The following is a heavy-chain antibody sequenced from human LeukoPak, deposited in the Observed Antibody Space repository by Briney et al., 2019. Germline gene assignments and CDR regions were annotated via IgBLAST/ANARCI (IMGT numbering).Heavy chain of an antibody. D-gene: IGHD6-19*01. CDR3: TSGSGWYSPDY. V-gene: IGHV3-73*01. Sequence: GGSLKLSCAASGFTFSGSVMHWVRQASGKGLEWVGRITSKPNSYATVYAASVKGRFAISSDESKNTAYLQMNSLKTEDTAVYYCTSGSGWYSPDYWGQGTLVTVSS. CDR2: ITSKPNSYAT. J-gene: IGHJ4*02. CDR1: GFTFSGSV.